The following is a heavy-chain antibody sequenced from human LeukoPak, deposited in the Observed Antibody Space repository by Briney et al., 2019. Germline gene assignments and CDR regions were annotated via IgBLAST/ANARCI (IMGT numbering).Heavy chain of an antibody. J-gene: IGHJ5*02. CDR3: ARESYYYDSRGYYDQTTNWFDP. V-gene: IGHV1-2*02. D-gene: IGHD3-22*01. CDR2: INPNSGGT. CDR1: GYTFTGYY. Sequence: ASVKVSCKASGYTFTGYYMHWVRQAPGQGLKWMGWINPNSGGTNYAQKFQGRVTMTRDTSVSTAYMELSRLRSDDTAVYYCARESYYYDSRGYYDQTTNWFDPWGQGTLVTVSS.